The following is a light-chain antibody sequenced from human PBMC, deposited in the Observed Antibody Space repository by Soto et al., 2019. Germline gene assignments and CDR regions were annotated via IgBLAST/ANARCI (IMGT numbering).Light chain of an antibody. Sequence: QSVLTQPPLASGTPGQRVTLSCSGSSSNIGSNYVYWYQQLPGTVPQLLIYRNSERPSGVPDRFSGSKSGTSASLAISGLRSEDEADYYCAAWDDSLSGVVFGGGTKLTVL. CDR1: SSNIGSNY. V-gene: IGLV1-47*01. CDR2: RNS. J-gene: IGLJ2*01. CDR3: AAWDDSLSGVV.